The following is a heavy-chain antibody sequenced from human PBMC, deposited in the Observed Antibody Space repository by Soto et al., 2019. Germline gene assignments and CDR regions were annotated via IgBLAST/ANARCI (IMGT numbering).Heavy chain of an antibody. V-gene: IGHV1-18*01. J-gene: IGHJ3*02. CDR3: AIYYYDSSGYSYGDFDI. Sequence: ASVNVSFKASGYTFTIYFIIWLRQSPLQGREWMGWISAYNGNTNYAQKLHGRVTMTTDTSTSTAYMELRSLRSDDTAVYYCAIYYYDSSGYSYGDFDIWGQGTLVTVSS. CDR2: ISAYNGNT. D-gene: IGHD3-22*01. CDR1: GYTFTIYF.